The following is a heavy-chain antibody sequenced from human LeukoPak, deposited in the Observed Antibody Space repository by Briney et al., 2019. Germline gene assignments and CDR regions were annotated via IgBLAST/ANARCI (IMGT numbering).Heavy chain of an antibody. V-gene: IGHV3-30-3*01. J-gene: IGHJ5*02. Sequence: PGGSLRLSCAASGFTFSSYAMHWVRQAPGKGLEWVAVISYDGSNKYYADSVKGRFTISRDNSKNTLYLQMNSLRAEDTAVYYCARSTRENWFDPWGQGTLVTVS. CDR2: ISYDGSNK. D-gene: IGHD1-26*01. CDR1: GFTFSSYA. CDR3: ARSTRENWFDP.